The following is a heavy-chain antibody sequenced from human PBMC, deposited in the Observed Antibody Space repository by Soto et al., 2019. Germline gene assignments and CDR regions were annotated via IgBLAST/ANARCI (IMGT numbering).Heavy chain of an antibody. J-gene: IGHJ3*01. CDR1: GFTFSRYS. CDR3: ARSPVGDAFNV. CDR2: ISSGSDYI. Sequence: ESGGVLVKPGGSLRLSCAASGFTFSRYSMNGVRQAPGKGLEWVSSISSGSDYIFYADSVKGRFTISRDNAKSSLFLQMNSLTAEDTAVYYCARSPVGDAFNVWGQGTVVTVSS. V-gene: IGHV3-21*01.